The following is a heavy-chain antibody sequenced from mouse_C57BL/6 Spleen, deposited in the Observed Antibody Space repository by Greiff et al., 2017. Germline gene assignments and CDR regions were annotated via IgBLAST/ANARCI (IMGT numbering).Heavy chain of an antibody. CDR3: ARTGSSGTSFDY. V-gene: IGHV1-76*01. D-gene: IGHD1-1*01. CDR2: IYPGSGNT. J-gene: IGHJ2*01. CDR1: GYTFTDYY. Sequence: VQLQQSGAELVRPGASVKLSCKASGYTFTDYYINWVKQRPGQGLEWIARIYPGSGNTYYNEKFKGKATLTAEKSSSTAYMQLSSLTSEDSAVYFCARTGSSGTSFDYWGQGTTLTVSS.